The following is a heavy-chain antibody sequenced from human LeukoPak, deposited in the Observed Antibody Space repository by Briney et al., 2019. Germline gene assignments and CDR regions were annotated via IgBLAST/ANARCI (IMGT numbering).Heavy chain of an antibody. CDR1: GFTFSSYA. CDR2: ISGSGGST. D-gene: IGHD2-15*01. CDR3: ARVETGVVAAHYYYGMDV. V-gene: IGHV3-23*01. J-gene: IGHJ6*02. Sequence: GGSLRLSCAASGFTFSSYAMSWVRQAPGKGLEWVSAISGSGGSTYYADSVKGRFTISRDNSKNTLYLQMNSLRAEDTAVYYCARVETGVVAAHYYYGMDVWGQGTTVTVSS.